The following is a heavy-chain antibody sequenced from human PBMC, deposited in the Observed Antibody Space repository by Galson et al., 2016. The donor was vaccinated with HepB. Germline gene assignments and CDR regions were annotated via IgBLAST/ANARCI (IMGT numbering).Heavy chain of an antibody. CDR2: IYLDDSDT. CDR3: ARRRSPNCFDP. CDR1: GYIFTNYW. V-gene: IGHV5-51*01. J-gene: IGHJ5*02. Sequence: QSGAEVKKPGESLKISCKGSGYIFTNYWIAWVRQMPGKGLEWMGIIYLDDSDTTYSPSFQGQVTISADKSISTAYLQWSSLKASDTAMYYCARRRSPNCFDPWGQGTLVTVSS.